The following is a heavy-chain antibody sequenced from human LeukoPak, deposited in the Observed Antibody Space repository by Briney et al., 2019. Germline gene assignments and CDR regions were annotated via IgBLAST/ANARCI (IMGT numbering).Heavy chain of an antibody. D-gene: IGHD2-2*01. V-gene: IGHV4-34*01. Sequence: PSETLSLTCAVYGGSFSGYYWSWIRQPPGKGLGWIGEINHSGSTNYNPSLKSRVTISVDTSKNQFSLKLSSVTAADTAVYYCARGRAVVVPAATRGYYYYMDVWGKGTTVTVSS. CDR3: ARGRAVVVPAATRGYYYYMDV. CDR2: INHSGST. J-gene: IGHJ6*03. CDR1: GGSFSGYY.